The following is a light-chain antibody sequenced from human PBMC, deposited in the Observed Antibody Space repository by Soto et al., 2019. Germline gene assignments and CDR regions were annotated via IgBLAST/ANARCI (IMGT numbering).Light chain of an antibody. CDR3: QQYGSSPTWP. CDR2: GAS. J-gene: IGKJ1*01. CDR1: QSVSSSH. V-gene: IGKV3-20*01. Sequence: IVLSQSPGTLSLSPGERATLSCRASQSVSSSHLAWYQQKPGQAPRLLIYGASSRATGIPDRFSGSGSGTDFTLTISRLEPEDFAVYYCQQYGSSPTWPFGQG.